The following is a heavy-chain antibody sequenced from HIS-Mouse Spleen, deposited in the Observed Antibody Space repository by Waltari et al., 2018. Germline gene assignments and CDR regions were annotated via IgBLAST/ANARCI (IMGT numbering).Heavy chain of an antibody. J-gene: IGHJ2*01. CDR3: AREIPYSSSWYDWYFDL. D-gene: IGHD6-13*01. V-gene: IGHV4-39*07. CDR1: GGSISSSSYY. Sequence: QLQLQESGPGLVKPSETLSLTCTVSGGSISSSSYYWGWIRQPPGKGLEWIGSIYYSGGTYYNPALKSRVTISVYTSKNQFSLKLSSVTAADTAVYYWAREIPYSSSWYDWYFDLWGRGTLVTVSS. CDR2: IYYSGGT.